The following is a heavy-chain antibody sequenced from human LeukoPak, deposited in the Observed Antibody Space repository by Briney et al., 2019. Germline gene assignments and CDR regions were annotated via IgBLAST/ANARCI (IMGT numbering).Heavy chain of an antibody. CDR1: GGTFSSYA. CDR3: VVVAATPHWFDP. D-gene: IGHD2-15*01. Sequence: SVKVSCKASGGTFSSYAISWVRQAPGQGLEWMGRTIPILGIANHAQKFQGRVTITADKSTSTAYMELSSLRSEDTAVYYCVVVAATPHWFDPWGQGTLVTVSS. V-gene: IGHV1-69*04. CDR2: TIPILGIA. J-gene: IGHJ5*02.